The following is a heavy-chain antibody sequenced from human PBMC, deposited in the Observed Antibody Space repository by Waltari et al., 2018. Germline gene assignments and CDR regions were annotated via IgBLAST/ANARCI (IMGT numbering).Heavy chain of an antibody. CDR3: AREGPLGYCSGGSCGIDY. D-gene: IGHD2-15*01. CDR2: IKQDGSEK. Sequence: EVQLVESGGGLVQPGGSLRLSCAVSGFTFSSYWMSWVRQAPGKGMEWVANIKQDGSEKNYVDSVKGRFTISRDNAKNSLYLQMNSLRAEDTAVYYCAREGPLGYCSGGSCGIDYWGQGTLVTVSS. V-gene: IGHV3-7*04. J-gene: IGHJ4*02. CDR1: GFTFSSYW.